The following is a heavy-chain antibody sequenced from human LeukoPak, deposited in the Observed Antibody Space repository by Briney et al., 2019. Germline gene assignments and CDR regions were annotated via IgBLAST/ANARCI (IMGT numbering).Heavy chain of an antibody. CDR2: ISYDGSNK. D-gene: IGHD3-10*01. Sequence: GGSLRLSCAASGFTFSSYGMHWVRQAPGKGLEWVAVISYDGSNKYYVDSVKGRFTISRDNSKNTLYLQMNSLRAEDTAVYCCAKDVRSSGSYYTDYWGQGTLVTVSS. CDR3: AKDVRSSGSYYTDY. CDR1: GFTFSSYG. J-gene: IGHJ4*02. V-gene: IGHV3-30*18.